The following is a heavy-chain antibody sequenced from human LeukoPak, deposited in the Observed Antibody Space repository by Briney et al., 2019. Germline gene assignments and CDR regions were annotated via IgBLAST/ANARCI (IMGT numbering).Heavy chain of an antibody. D-gene: IGHD3-22*01. CDR1: GFTFSSYG. V-gene: IGHV3-30*02. CDR2: IRYDGSNK. CDR3: TKTAYDSSGYSHH. J-gene: IGHJ1*01. Sequence: GGSLRLSCAASGFTFSSYGMHWVRQAPGKGLEWVAFIRYDGSNKYYADSVKGRFTISRDNSKNTLYLQMNSLRAEDTAVYYCTKTAYDSSGYSHHWGQGTLVTVSS.